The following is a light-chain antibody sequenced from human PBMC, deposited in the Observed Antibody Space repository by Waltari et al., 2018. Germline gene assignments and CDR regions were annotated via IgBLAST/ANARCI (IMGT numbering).Light chain of an antibody. CDR3: QQYYSTPLT. CDR2: WAS. V-gene: IGKV4-1*01. CDR1: QSVLFSSNNKNY. Sequence: DIVMTQSPDSLAVSLGERATINCKSSQSVLFSSNNKNYLAWYQPKPGQTPKVLIYWASTREYGVPDRFSGSGSGTDFTLTISSLQAEDVAVYYCQQYYSTPLTFGGGTKVEIK. J-gene: IGKJ4*02.